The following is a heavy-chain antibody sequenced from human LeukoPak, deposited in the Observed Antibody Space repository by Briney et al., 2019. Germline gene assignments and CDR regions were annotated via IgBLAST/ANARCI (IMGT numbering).Heavy chain of an antibody. CDR2: INHSGST. D-gene: IGHD2-15*01. V-gene: IGHV4-34*01. CDR1: GGSFSGYY. J-gene: IGHJ3*02. Sequence: KPSETLSLTCAVYGGSFSGYYWSWIRQPPGKGLEWIGEINHSGSTNYNPSLKSRVTISVDTSKNQFSLKLSSVTAADTAVYYCARLRINGVTLYCSGGSCYSVFGAFDIWGQGTMVTVSS. CDR3: ARLRINGVTLYCSGGSCYSVFGAFDI.